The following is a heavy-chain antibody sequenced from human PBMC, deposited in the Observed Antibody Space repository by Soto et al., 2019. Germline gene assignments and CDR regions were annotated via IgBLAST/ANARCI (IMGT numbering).Heavy chain of an antibody. CDR1: GGIFGSHG. D-gene: IGHD3-22*01. Sequence: QVQLIQSAAEVKKPGSSVRVSCTASGGIFGSHGFSWVRQAPGQRLEWVGGFIPIFRTLTYTEKFQARVRIAANESTNTVYLDLSSLTSEDTAVYYCVRDRRIYYSDPHDEFVSSDYDIWGRGTMVTVSS. V-gene: IGHV1-69*01. J-gene: IGHJ3*02. CDR2: FIPIFRTL. CDR3: VRDRRIYYSDPHDEFVSSDYDI.